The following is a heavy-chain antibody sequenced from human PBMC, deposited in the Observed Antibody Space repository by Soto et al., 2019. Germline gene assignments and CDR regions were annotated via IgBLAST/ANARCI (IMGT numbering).Heavy chain of an antibody. V-gene: IGHV4-39*01. CDR1: GGSITSSSYY. CDR3: AIQEYGSGFDY. D-gene: IGHD3-10*01. CDR2: IYYSGST. Sequence: SETLSLTCTVSGGSITSSSYYWGWMRQPPGRGLEWIGSIYYSGSTYYNPSLKSRFTISVDTSKNQFSLKLSSVTAADTAVYYCAIQEYGSGFDYWGQGTLVTVSS. J-gene: IGHJ4*02.